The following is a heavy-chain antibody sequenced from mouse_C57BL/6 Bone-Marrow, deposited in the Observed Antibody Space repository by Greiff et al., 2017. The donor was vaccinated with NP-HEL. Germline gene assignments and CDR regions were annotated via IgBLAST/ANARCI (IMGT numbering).Heavy chain of an antibody. V-gene: IGHV3-6*01. J-gene: IGHJ2*01. Sequence: ESGPGLVKPSQSLSLTCSVTGYSITSGYYWNWIRQFPGNKLEWMGYISYDGSNNYNPSLKNRISITRDTSKNQFFLKLNSVTTEDTATYYCAREDYYYGSSSYFDCWGQGTTLTVSS. CDR2: ISYDGSN. CDR3: AREDYYYGSSSYFDC. CDR1: GYSITSGYY. D-gene: IGHD1-1*01.